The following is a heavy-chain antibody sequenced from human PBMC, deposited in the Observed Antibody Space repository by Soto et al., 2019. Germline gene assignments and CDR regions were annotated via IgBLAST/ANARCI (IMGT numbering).Heavy chain of an antibody. CDR3: ARRGSYLQDYCDY. Sequence: KPXETLSVKCAVSGGSFDHGCYAWSWLLHPPGKGLEWIGYSYHSGSTYYNPSLKSRFTISRDNSKDKLYLQMDSLRAEDTAVYYCARRGSYLQDYCDYWGQGTLGTVSS. J-gene: IGHJ4*02. V-gene: IGHV4-30-2*03. D-gene: IGHD1-26*01. CDR2: SYHSGST. CDR1: GGSFDHGCYA.